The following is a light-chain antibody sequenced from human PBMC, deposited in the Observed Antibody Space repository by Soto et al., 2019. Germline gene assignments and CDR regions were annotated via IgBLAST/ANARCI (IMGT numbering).Light chain of an antibody. V-gene: IGLV1-44*01. J-gene: IGLJ2*01. CDR1: SSNIGSNT. CDR3: AAWDDSLNGHVV. Sequence: QSVLTQPPSASGTPGQRVTISCSGSSSNIGSNTVDWYQLLPGTAPKLLIYSSNQRPSGVPDRFSGSKSGTSASLAISGFQSEDEADYYCAAWDDSLNGHVVFGGGTKLTVL. CDR2: SSN.